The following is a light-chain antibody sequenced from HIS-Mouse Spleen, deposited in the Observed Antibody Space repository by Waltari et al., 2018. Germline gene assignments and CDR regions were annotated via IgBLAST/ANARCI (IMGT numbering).Light chain of an antibody. V-gene: IGLV2-23*01. CDR3: CSYAGSSTWV. J-gene: IGLJ3*02. CDR2: EGS. Sequence: QSALTQPASVSGSPGQSITISCTGTSSDVGSYNLVSWYQQHPGKAPKRMLYEGSKRPSGVSNRFAGSKSVNTASLTISGLQAEDEADYYCCSYAGSSTWVFGGGTKLTVL. CDR1: SSDVGSYNL.